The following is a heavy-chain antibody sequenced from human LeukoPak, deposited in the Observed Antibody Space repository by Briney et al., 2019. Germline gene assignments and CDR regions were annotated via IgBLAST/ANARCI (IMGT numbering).Heavy chain of an antibody. J-gene: IGHJ4*02. CDR3: ARGLASGYPPIPFDY. CDR2: IIDTGST. D-gene: IGHD3-3*01. V-gene: IGHV4-34*12. CDR1: GGSISSYY. Sequence: PSETLSLTCTVSGGSISSYYWTWIRQPPGKGLEWIGEIIDTGSTKYNSSLKSRVTISVDTSKNQFSLSLDSVTAADTAVYYCARGLASGYPPIPFDYWGQGTLVTVSS.